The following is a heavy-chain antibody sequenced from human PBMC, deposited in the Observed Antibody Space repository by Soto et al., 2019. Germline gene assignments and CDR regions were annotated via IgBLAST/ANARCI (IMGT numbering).Heavy chain of an antibody. CDR2: ITWNSGSI. V-gene: IGHV3-9*01. D-gene: IGHD5-12*01. Sequence: EVQLVESGGGLVQPGRSLRLSCEASGFTFDDYAMHWVRQAPGKGLEWVSGITWNSGSIGYADSVKGRFIISRDNAKNSLYLQMNSLRADDTALYHCARDHSGSGASEADYWGQGTLVTVSS. CDR3: ARDHSGSGASEADY. CDR1: GFTFDDYA. J-gene: IGHJ4*02.